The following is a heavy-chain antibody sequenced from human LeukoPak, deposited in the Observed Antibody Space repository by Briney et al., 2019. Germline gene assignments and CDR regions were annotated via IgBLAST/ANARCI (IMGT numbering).Heavy chain of an antibody. D-gene: IGHD2-21*02. CDR3: AGQNCGGDCWVRY. J-gene: IGHJ4*02. CDR1: GASISSYH. V-gene: IGHV4-59*01. CDR2: IYYSGST. Sequence: TSETLCLTCTVSGASISSYHWSWIRQPPGKGLEWIGYIYYSGSTNYNPSLKSRVTISVDTSKNQFSLKLSSVTAADTAVYYRAGQNCGGDCWVRYWGQGTLVTVSS.